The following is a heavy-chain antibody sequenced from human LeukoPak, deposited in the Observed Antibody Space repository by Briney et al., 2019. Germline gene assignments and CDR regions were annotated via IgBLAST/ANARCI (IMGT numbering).Heavy chain of an antibody. Sequence: GGSLRLSCAASGFTFSSYWMHWVRQAPGKGLVWVSRIKSDGSTNYADSVKGRFTISRNNAKNTVSLQMNSLRVEDTGVYYCARAPSEIGGYYPEYFRHWGQGTLVTVSS. V-gene: IGHV3-74*01. CDR1: GFTFSSYW. J-gene: IGHJ1*01. D-gene: IGHD3-22*01. CDR2: IKSDGST. CDR3: ARAPSEIGGYYPEYFRH.